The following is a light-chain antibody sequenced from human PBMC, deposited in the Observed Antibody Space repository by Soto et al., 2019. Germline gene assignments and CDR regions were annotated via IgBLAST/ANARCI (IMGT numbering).Light chain of an antibody. CDR1: QSVSSN. J-gene: IGKJ5*01. V-gene: IGKV3D-15*01. CDR2: GAS. CDR3: QQYYDWPIT. Sequence: VMTQSPATLSVSPGARATLSCRASQSVSSNLAWYQQKPGQAPRLLIYGASTRATGIPARFSGSGSGTEFTLTISSLQSEDFAVYYCQQYYDWPITFGQGTRLEI.